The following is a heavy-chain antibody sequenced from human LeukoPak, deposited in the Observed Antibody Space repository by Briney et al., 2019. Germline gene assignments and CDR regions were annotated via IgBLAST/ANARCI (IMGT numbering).Heavy chain of an antibody. CDR3: AKSARGFDILTGYYDRYYFDY. D-gene: IGHD3-9*01. Sequence: GGSLRLSYAASGLTFSSYGMSWARQPPGRGVEWVSSIIGSGGSTYYPDSVKGRFTMSRDKAKNTLYLQMNSLRAEDTAVYYCAKSARGFDILTGYYDRYYFDYWGRGTLVTVSS. CDR1: GLTFSSYG. CDR2: IIGSGGST. V-gene: IGHV3-23*01. J-gene: IGHJ4*02.